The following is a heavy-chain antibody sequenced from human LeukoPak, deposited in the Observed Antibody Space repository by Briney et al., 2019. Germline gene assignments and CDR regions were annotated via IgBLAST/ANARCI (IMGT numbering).Heavy chain of an antibody. CDR1: GGSISGHY. D-gene: IGHD3-10*01. CDR2: IYYSGST. CDR3: AREPTGWFGELSSYYFDY. Sequence: SETLSLTCTVSGGSISGHYWSWIRQPPGKGLEWIGYIYYSGSTNYNPSLKSRVTISVDTSKNQFSLKLSSVTAADTAVYYCAREPTGWFGELSSYYFDYWGQGTLVTVSS. J-gene: IGHJ4*02. V-gene: IGHV4-59*11.